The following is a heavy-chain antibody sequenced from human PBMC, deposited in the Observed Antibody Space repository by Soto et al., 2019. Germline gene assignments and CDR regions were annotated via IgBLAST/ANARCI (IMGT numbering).Heavy chain of an antibody. Sequence: GGSLRLSCAASGFTFNIYALHWVRQAPGKGLEWVAVISFDGTKKYYSDSVKGRFTISRDNLKNTLYLQMNNFRVEDAALYFCAREDDYGYRYINYGLDVWGQGTTVTVSS. J-gene: IGHJ6*02. D-gene: IGHD4-17*01. CDR2: ISFDGTKK. CDR1: GFTFNIYA. V-gene: IGHV3-30-3*01. CDR3: AREDDYGYRYINYGLDV.